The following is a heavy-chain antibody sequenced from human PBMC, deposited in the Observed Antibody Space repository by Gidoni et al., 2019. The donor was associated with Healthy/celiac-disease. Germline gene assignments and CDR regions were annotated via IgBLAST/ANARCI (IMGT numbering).Heavy chain of an antibody. Sequence: QVQLVESGGGVVQPGRSLRLSCAASGFTFSSYGMHWVRQAPGKGLEWVAVIWYDGSNKDYADSVKGRFTISRDNSKNTLYLQMNSLRAEDTAVYYCARDLMEAAAGTEGGMDVWGQGTTVTVSS. CDR2: IWYDGSNK. CDR1: GFTFSSYG. V-gene: IGHV3-33*01. J-gene: IGHJ6*02. CDR3: ARDLMEAAAGTEGGMDV. D-gene: IGHD6-13*01.